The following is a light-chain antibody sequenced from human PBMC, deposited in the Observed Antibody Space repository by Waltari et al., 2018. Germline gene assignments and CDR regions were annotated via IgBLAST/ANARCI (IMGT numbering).Light chain of an antibody. CDR2: VNSDGSH. J-gene: IGLJ3*02. CDR3: QTGGHGTWV. Sequence: QLVLTQSPSASASLGASVKLPCTLSSRHSTNIIAWLQQQPEKGPRYLMNVNSDGSHNKGVGIPDRFSGSSSGAERYLTISSLQSEDEADYYCQTGGHGTWVFGGGTRLTVL. V-gene: IGLV4-69*01. CDR1: SRHSTNI.